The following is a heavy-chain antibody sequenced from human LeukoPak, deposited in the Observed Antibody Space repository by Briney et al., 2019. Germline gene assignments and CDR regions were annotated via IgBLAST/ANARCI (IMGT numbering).Heavy chain of an antibody. D-gene: IGHD5-18*01. CDR3: ARGPHRGPSYGSAQYYYGMDF. Sequence: SETLSLTCTVSGGSISSYYWSWIRQPPGKGLEWIGYIYYSGSTNYNPSLKSRVTISVDTSKNQFSLKLSSVTAADTAVYYCARGPHRGPSYGSAQYYYGMDFWGPGTTVTVAS. CDR2: IYYSGST. J-gene: IGHJ6*02. V-gene: IGHV4-59*01. CDR1: GGSISSYY.